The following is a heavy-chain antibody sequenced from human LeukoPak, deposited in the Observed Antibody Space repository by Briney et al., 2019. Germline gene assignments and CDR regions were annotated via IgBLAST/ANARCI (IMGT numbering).Heavy chain of an antibody. D-gene: IGHD3-10*01. Sequence: SETLSLTCTVSGYSISSGYYWGWIRQPPGKGLEWIGSIYHSGSTYYNPSLKSRVTISVDASKNQFSLKLSSVTAADTAVYYCARVGLWFGESERGNAFDIWGQGTMVTVSS. V-gene: IGHV4-38-2*02. J-gene: IGHJ3*02. CDR3: ARVGLWFGESERGNAFDI. CDR1: GYSISSGYY. CDR2: IYHSGST.